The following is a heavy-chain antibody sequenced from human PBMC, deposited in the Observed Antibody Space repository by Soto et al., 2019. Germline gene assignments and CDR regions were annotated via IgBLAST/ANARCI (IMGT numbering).Heavy chain of an antibody. CDR2: INHSGST. J-gene: IGHJ4*02. V-gene: IGHV4-34*01. CDR1: GGSFSGYY. D-gene: IGHD6-13*01. Sequence: SETLSLTCAVYGGSFSGYYWSWIRQPPGKGLEWIGEINHSGSTNYNPSLKSRVTISVDTSKNQFSLKLSSVTAADTAAYYCAGKEAAADPRFNYGGKEPRVTVP. CDR3: AGKEAAADPRFNY.